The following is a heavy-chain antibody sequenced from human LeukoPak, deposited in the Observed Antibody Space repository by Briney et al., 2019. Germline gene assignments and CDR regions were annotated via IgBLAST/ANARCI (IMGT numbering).Heavy chain of an antibody. D-gene: IGHD3-10*01. CDR1: GGTFSSYA. CDR3: ARDRVTMVRGVPAGFDP. Sequence: LVKVSCKASGGTFSSYAISWVRQAPGQGLEWMGRIIPIFGTANYAQKFQGRVTMTRDTSTSTVYMELSSLRSEDTAVYYCARDRVTMVRGVPAGFDPWGQGTLVTVSS. CDR2: IIPIFGTA. J-gene: IGHJ5*02. V-gene: IGHV1-69*05.